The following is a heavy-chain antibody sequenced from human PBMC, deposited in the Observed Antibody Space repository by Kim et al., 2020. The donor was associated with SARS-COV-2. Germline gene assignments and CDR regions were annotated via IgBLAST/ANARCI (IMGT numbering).Heavy chain of an antibody. V-gene: IGHV3-23*01. CDR3: AKGTPDPRRVTYTVVHSFEI. J-gene: IGHJ3*02. CDR1: RFSFNNYV. Sequence: GGSLRLSCAASRFSFNNYVMSWVRQAPGKGLECVSSISCSGAETYYRNSVRGRFSISRDNSKITLYLQMNSLRAEDTAVYYCAKGTPDPRRVTYTVVHSFEIWGQGTMVTVSS. CDR2: ISCSGAET. D-gene: IGHD2-21*01.